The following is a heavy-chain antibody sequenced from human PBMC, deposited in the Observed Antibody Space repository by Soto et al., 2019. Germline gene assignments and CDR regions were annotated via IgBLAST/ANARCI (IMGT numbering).Heavy chain of an antibody. Sequence: GGSLRLSCAASPLTFDNFAMSWVRQAPGKGLEWVSYISSSGSTIYYADSVKGRFTISRDNAKNSLYLQMNSLRDEDTAVYYCAREGEGHCISSSCLNWFDPSGQATMVTVSS. J-gene: IGHJ5*02. CDR2: ISSSGSTI. CDR3: AREGEGHCISSSCLNWFDP. CDR1: PLTFDNFA. D-gene: IGHD2-2*01. V-gene: IGHV3-48*02.